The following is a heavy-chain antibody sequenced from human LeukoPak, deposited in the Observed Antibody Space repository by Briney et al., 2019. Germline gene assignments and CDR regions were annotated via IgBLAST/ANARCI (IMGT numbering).Heavy chain of an antibody. Sequence: SETLSLTCTVSGGPISSSSYYWGWIRQPPGKGLEWIGSIYYSGSTYYNPSLKSRVTISVDTSKNQFSLKLSSVTAADTAVYYCARHPRRGATTPFDPWGQGTLVTVSS. V-gene: IGHV4-39*01. CDR1: GGPISSSSYY. CDR3: ARHPRRGATTPFDP. D-gene: IGHD1-26*01. CDR2: IYYSGST. J-gene: IGHJ5*02.